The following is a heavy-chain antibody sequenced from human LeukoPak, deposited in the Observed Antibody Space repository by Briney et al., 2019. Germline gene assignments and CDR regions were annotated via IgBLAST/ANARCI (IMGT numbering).Heavy chain of an antibody. J-gene: IGHJ5*02. D-gene: IGHD2-2*03. Sequence: PSETLSLTCTVSNGSTTSDSCYWAWVRQPPGKGLEWIGTIFYSGKTYYSASLKSRVTVSLDTSKKNFSLRLSSVTAADTAVYYCARLWIVATWFDAWGQGALVTVSS. CDR1: NGSTTSDSCY. V-gene: IGHV4-39*02. CDR2: IFYSGKT. CDR3: ARLWIVATWFDA.